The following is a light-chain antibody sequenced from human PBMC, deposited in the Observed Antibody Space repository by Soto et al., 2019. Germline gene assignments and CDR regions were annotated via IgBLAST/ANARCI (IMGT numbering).Light chain of an antibody. Sequence: TKSXSSRAGSLXDRVTITCGASQTIGTYVNCYRQKSAAAPELLIYDASTLQSGVPSRFRGGASGTDFTLTISSLQLDDFATYYCQQSYNTPLTFGQGTKVDI. CDR2: DAS. CDR3: QQSYNTPLT. CDR1: QTIGTY. V-gene: IGKV1-39*01. J-gene: IGKJ1*01.